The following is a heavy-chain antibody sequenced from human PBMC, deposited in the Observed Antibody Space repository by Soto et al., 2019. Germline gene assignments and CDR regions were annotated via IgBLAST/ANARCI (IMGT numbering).Heavy chain of an antibody. J-gene: IGHJ4*02. V-gene: IGHV1-2*02. Sequence: ASVKVSCKASGYTFTAYHIHWVRQAPGQGLEWMGWINPNSGGTNYAQKFQGRVAMTRDTSISTAYMELSRLRSDDTAVYYCARLTVPLDIVVLPAASFDFWGQGALVTVSS. CDR2: INPNSGGT. CDR1: GYTFTAYH. D-gene: IGHD2-2*01. CDR3: ARLTVPLDIVVLPAASFDF.